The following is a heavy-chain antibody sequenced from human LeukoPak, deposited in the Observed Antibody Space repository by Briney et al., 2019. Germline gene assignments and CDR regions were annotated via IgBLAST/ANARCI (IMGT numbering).Heavy chain of an antibody. V-gene: IGHV4-4*09. CDR2: INTSGST. CDR1: GGSISSNY. D-gene: IGHD7-27*01. CDR3: ARRGNWGFFDY. J-gene: IGHJ4*02. Sequence: SETLSLTCTVSGGSISSNYWSWIRQPPGKGLGWIGYINTSGSTNYNPSLKSRVSMSLDTSRNQFSLKLTSVTAADTAVYYCARRGNWGFFDYWGQGILVSVSS.